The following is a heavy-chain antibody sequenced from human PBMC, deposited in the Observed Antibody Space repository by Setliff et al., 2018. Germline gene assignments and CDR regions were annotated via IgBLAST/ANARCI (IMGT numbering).Heavy chain of an antibody. CDR1: GYTFNDYG. CDR3: SRLVRFCTRTACQRLSGGEF. CDR2: ISPHTGNT. Sequence: ASVKVSCKTSGYTFNDYGVAWVRQAPGQGLEWMGWISPHTGNTYYTPKLHGRVTLTTDTSASTAYMELRSLGSDDTAVYYCSRLVRFCTRTACQRLSGGEFWGQGTLVTVSS. J-gene: IGHJ4*02. D-gene: IGHD2-8*01. V-gene: IGHV1-18*01.